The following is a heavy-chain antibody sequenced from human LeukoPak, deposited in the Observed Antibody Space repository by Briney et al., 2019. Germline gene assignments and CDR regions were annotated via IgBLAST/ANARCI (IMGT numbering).Heavy chain of an antibody. CDR2: ISGSGGST. V-gene: IGHV3-23*01. Sequence: PGGSLRLSCAASGFTFSSYAMSWVRQAPGKGLEWVSAISGSGGSTYYADSVKGRFTIPRDNSKNTLYLQMNSLRAEDTAVYYCAKDLQITIFGVGVFDYWGQGTLVTVSS. CDR3: AKDLQITIFGVGVFDY. J-gene: IGHJ4*02. D-gene: IGHD3-3*01. CDR1: GFTFSSYA.